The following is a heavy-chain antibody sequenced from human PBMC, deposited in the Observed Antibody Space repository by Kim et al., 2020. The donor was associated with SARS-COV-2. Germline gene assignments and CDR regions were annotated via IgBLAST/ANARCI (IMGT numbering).Heavy chain of an antibody. V-gene: IGHV1-18*01. Sequence: ASVKVSCKASGYTFTSYGISWVRQAPGQGLEWMGWISAYNGNTNDAQKLQGRVTMTTDTSTSTAYMELRSLRSDDTAVYYCARQVAAAGTWYYYYGMDVWGQGTTVTVSS. D-gene: IGHD6-13*01. CDR1: GYTFTSYG. CDR2: ISAYNGNT. J-gene: IGHJ6*02. CDR3: ARQVAAAGTWYYYYGMDV.